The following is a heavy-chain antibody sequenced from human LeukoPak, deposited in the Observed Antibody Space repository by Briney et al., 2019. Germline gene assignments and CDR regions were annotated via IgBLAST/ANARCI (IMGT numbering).Heavy chain of an antibody. CDR3: AKTSDQLLYSKFDY. D-gene: IGHD2-2*02. CDR2: IQYDGSYK. V-gene: IGHV3-30*02. Sequence: GGSLRLSCAASGFTFSTYGIHWVRQAPGKGREWVAFIQYDGSYKFYADSVQGRFSISRDNSKNTLFLQMNSLRAEDTAVYYCAKTSDQLLYSKFDYWGQGTLVTVSS. CDR1: GFTFSTYG. J-gene: IGHJ4*02.